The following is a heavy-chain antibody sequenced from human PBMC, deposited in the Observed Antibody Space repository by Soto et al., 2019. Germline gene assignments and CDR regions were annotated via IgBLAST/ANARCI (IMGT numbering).Heavy chain of an antibody. J-gene: IGHJ3*02. CDR2: ISAYNGNT. D-gene: IGHD3-22*01. CDR1: GYTFTSYG. CDR3: ARDSRDSSGYWAFDS. Sequence: ASVKVSCKASGYTFTSYGISWVRQAPGQGLEWMGWISAYNGNTNYAQKLQGRVTMTTVTSTSTAYMELRRLRSGGTAGYYCARDSRDSSGYWAFDSWGQGTMVTVS. V-gene: IGHV1-18*01.